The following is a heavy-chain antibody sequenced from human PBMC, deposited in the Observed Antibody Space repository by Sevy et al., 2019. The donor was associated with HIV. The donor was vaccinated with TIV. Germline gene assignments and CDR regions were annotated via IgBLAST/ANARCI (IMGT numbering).Heavy chain of an antibody. J-gene: IGHJ4*02. CDR1: GVSVSSDTYY. Sequence: SETLSLTCAVSGVSVSSDTYYWSWIWQPPGKGLEWIGYVYHTGSTNYSPSFKSRVTISVDTSKNQFSLRLFSVAAADTDVYYCAREPYFFDKSGYYWDYWGQGALVTVSS. CDR3: AREPYFFDKSGYYWDY. CDR2: VYHTGST. D-gene: IGHD3-22*01. V-gene: IGHV4-61*01.